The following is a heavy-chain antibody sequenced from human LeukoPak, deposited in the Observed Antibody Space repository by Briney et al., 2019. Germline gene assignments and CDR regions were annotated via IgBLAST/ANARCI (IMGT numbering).Heavy chain of an antibody. V-gene: IGHV4-4*07. CDR3: ARERFDRFGELLPYYYYYYMDV. CDR1: GGSISSYY. Sequence: SETLSLTCTVSGGSISSYYWSWIRQPAGKGLEWIGRIYTSGSTNYNPSLKSRVTMSVDTSKNQSSLKLSSVTAADTAVYYCARERFDRFGELLPYYYYYYMDVWGKGTTVTVSS. CDR2: IYTSGST. J-gene: IGHJ6*03. D-gene: IGHD3-10*01.